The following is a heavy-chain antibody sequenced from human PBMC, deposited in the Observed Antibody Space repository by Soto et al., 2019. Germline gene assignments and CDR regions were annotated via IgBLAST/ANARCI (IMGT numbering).Heavy chain of an antibody. J-gene: IGHJ6*02. D-gene: IGHD3-22*01. CDR1: GYTFTSYY. Sequence: QVQLVQSGAEVKKPGASVKVSCKASGYTFTSYYMHWVRQAPGQGLEWMGLINPSGGSTSYAQKFQGRGTMTRDTSTSTVYMELSSLRSEDTAVYYCASHQNYYDSSGYNHGYYGMDVWGQGTTVTVSS. V-gene: IGHV1-46*01. CDR2: INPSGGST. CDR3: ASHQNYYDSSGYNHGYYGMDV.